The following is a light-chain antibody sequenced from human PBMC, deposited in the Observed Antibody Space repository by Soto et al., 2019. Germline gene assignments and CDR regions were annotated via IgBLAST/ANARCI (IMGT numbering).Light chain of an antibody. CDR2: DVS. CDR1: QDIRGA. Sequence: AIQLTQSPSSLSASVGDRVTITCRASQDIRGALAWYQQKPGKPPKLLIFDVSSLQSGVPSRFSGSGSGTDFTLTISSLQAEDFATYYCQQFNTYPITFGQGTLLEIK. CDR3: QQFNTYPIT. J-gene: IGKJ5*01. V-gene: IGKV1-13*02.